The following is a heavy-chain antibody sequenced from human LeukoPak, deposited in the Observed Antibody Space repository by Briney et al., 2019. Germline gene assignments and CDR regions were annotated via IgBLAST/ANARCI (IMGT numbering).Heavy chain of an antibody. Sequence: GGSLRLSCAASGFTFSSYAMSWVRQAPGKGLEWVSAISGSGGSTYYADPVKGRFTISRDNSKNTLYLQMNSLRAEDTAVYYCASSFGAAYYGMDVWGQGTTVTVSS. CDR1: GFTFSSYA. V-gene: IGHV3-23*01. CDR3: ASSFGAAYYGMDV. CDR2: ISGSGGST. J-gene: IGHJ6*02. D-gene: IGHD3-10*01.